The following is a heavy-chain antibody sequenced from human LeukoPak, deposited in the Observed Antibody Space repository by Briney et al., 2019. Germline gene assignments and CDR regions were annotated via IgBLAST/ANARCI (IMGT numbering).Heavy chain of an antibody. V-gene: IGHV3-23*01. CDR1: GFTFSSYA. CDR3: AKDVMERGSGLGAY. J-gene: IGHJ4*02. CDR2: INGRGGST. Sequence: PGGSLRLSCAASGFTFSSYAMSWVRQAPGKGLEWVSVINGRGGSTYYADSVKGRFAISRDNSKNTLYLQMNSLRAEDTAVYYCAKDVMERGSGLGAYWGQGTLVTVSS. D-gene: IGHD1-1*01.